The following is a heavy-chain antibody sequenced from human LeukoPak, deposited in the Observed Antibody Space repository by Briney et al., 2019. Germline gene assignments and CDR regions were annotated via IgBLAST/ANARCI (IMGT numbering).Heavy chain of an antibody. V-gene: IGHV1-18*01. CDR2: ISAYNGNT. D-gene: IGHD5-12*01. CDR1: GYTFTSYG. J-gene: IGHJ4*02. Sequence: ASVTVSCKASGYTFTSYGISWVRQAPGQGLEWMGWISAYNGNTNYAQKLQGRVTMTTDTSTSTAYMELRSLRSDDTAVYYCARDSGYARVPDFDYWGQGTLVTVSS. CDR3: ARDSGYARVPDFDY.